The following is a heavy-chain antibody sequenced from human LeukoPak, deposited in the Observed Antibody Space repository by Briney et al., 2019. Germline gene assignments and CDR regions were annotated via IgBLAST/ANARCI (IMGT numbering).Heavy chain of an antibody. V-gene: IGHV3-30-3*01. CDR2: ISYDGSNK. D-gene: IGHD6-19*01. J-gene: IGHJ6*02. Sequence: PGGSLRLSCAASGFTFSSYAMHWVRQAPGKGLEWVAVISYDGSNKYYADSVKGRSTISRDNSKNTLYLQMNSLRAEDTAVYYCARDRWLESLDYYYGMDVWGQGTTVTVSS. CDR1: GFTFSSYA. CDR3: ARDRWLESLDYYYGMDV.